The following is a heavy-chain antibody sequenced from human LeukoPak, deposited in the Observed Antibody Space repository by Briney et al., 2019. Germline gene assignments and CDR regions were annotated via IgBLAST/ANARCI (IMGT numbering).Heavy chain of an antibody. Sequence: GGSLRLSCAASGFTFSSYSMNWVRQAPGKGLEWVSSISSSSSYIYYADSVKGRFTISRDNAKNSLYLQMNSLRAEDTAVYYCARRYQLLDDAFDFWGQGTMVTVSS. CDR3: ARRYQLLDDAFDF. J-gene: IGHJ3*01. CDR1: GFTFSSYS. V-gene: IGHV3-21*01. CDR2: ISSSSSYI. D-gene: IGHD2-2*01.